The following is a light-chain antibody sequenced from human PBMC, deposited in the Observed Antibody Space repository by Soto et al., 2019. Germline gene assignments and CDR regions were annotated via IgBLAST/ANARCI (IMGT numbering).Light chain of an antibody. CDR1: QGISSY. Sequence: DIQLTQSPSFLSASVGDRVTITCRASQGISSYLAWYQQKPGKAPKLRIYAASTLQSGVPLRFSGSGSGTEFTLTISSLQPEDCAKDDCQQHNNYPLTIGGGTKVEVK. V-gene: IGKV1-9*01. CDR2: AAS. CDR3: QQHNNYPLT. J-gene: IGKJ4*01.